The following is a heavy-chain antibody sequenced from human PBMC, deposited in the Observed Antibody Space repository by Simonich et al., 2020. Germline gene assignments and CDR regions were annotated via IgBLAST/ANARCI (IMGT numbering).Heavy chain of an antibody. J-gene: IGHJ4*02. CDR2: ISVYNRNT. D-gene: IGHD2-15*01. CDR3: ARASRGTWWYYYFDY. CDR1: GYNFTSYG. Sequence: QVQLVQSGAEVKKPGASVKVSCKASGYNFTSYGISWVRQAPGQGLAWMGWISVYNRNTTYEQKLQGRVPITTDTATSTAYMELRSLRSDDTSVYYCARASRGTWWYYYFDYWGQGTLVTVSS. V-gene: IGHV1-18*01.